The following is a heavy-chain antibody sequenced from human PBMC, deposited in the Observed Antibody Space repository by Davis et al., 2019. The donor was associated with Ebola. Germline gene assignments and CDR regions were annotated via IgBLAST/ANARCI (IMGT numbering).Heavy chain of an antibody. D-gene: IGHD2-21*02. V-gene: IGHV3-21*01. J-gene: IGHJ2*01. Sequence: GGSLRLSCAASGFTFSSNSMNWVRQVPGKGLEWVSFISSSSNYIYYADSVKVRFTISRDNAKNSVYLEMNSLRAEDTAVYYCARDPALVVTGGGWHFDLWGRGTLVTVSS. CDR1: GFTFSSNS. CDR3: ARDPALVVTGGGWHFDL. CDR2: ISSSSNYI.